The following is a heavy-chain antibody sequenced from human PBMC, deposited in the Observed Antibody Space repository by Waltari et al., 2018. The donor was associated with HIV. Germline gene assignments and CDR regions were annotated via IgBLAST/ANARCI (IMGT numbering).Heavy chain of an antibody. CDR3: ARHKSGYNDN. CDR2: MNTNSDNT. Sequence: QVQLVQSGAEVKKPGASVKVSCKASGYTFTSYDVNWVRQATGQGREGMGWMNTNSDNTVYAQKFQGRVTMTMNTSISTAYMELSSLRSEDTAVYYCARHKSGYNDNWGQGTLVTVSS. J-gene: IGHJ4*02. V-gene: IGHV1-8*01. CDR1: GYTFTSYD. D-gene: IGHD3-3*01.